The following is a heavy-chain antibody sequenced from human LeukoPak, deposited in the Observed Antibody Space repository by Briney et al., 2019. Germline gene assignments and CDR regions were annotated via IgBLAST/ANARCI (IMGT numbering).Heavy chain of an antibody. J-gene: IGHJ6*02. V-gene: IGHV3-23*01. CDR3: ARWGPEGYYDSSGYYYLRDDYYYYGMDV. CDR1: GFTFSSYA. Sequence: PGGSLRLSCAASGFTFSSYAMSWVRQAPGKGLKWVSAISGSGGSTYYADSVKGRFTISRDNSKNTLYLQMNSLRAEDTAVYYCARWGPEGYYDSSGYYYLRDDYYYYGMDVWGQGTTVTVSS. D-gene: IGHD3-22*01. CDR2: ISGSGGST.